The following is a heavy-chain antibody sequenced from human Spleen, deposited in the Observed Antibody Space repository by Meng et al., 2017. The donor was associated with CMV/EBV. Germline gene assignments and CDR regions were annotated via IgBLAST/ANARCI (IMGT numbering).Heavy chain of an antibody. CDR2: IYHSGST. J-gene: IGHJ6*02. D-gene: IGHD3-10*01. CDR1: GGSISSSNW. V-gene: IGHV4-4*02. CDR3: ARQAPMVRGVIGPRYYYYGMDV. Sequence: SETLSLTCAVSGGSISSSNWWSWVRQPPGKGLEWIGEIYHSGSTNYNPSLKSRVTISVDKSKNQFSLKLSSVTAADTAVYYCARQAPMVRGVIGPRYYYYGMDVWGQGTTVTVSS.